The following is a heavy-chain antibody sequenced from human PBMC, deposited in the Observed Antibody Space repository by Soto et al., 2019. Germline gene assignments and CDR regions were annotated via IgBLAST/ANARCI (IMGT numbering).Heavy chain of an antibody. Sequence: SETLSLTCTVSGGSISSYYWSWIRQPPGKGLEWIGFIYYSGSTNYNPSLKSRVTISVDTSKNQFSLKLTSVTAADTAVYYCARGYCSGGTCYSRFFDYWGQGTLVTVSS. CDR2: IYYSGST. CDR1: GGSISSYY. D-gene: IGHD2-15*01. J-gene: IGHJ4*02. V-gene: IGHV4-59*08. CDR3: ARGYCSGGTCYSRFFDY.